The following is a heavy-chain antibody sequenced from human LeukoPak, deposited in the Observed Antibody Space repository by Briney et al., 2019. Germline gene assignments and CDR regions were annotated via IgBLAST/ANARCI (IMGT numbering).Heavy chain of an antibody. CDR1: GFTFSSYS. D-gene: IGHD2-2*01. J-gene: IGHJ4*02. CDR3: AKDLPAAVD. Sequence: GGCLRLSCAASGFTFSSYSMSWVRQAPGKGLEWVSFISSSSSDIYYADSIKGRFTISRDNAKNSLFLQMNSLRVDDTAVYCCAKDLPAAVDWGQGTLVTVSS. CDR2: ISSSSSDI. V-gene: IGHV3-21*01.